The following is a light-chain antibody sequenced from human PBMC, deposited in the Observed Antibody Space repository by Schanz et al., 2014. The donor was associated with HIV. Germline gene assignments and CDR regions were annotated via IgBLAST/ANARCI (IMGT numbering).Light chain of an antibody. CDR3: SSYTTSNTLV. CDR2: DVN. J-gene: IGLJ2*01. CDR1: SGDLGRYHY. V-gene: IGLV2-14*03. Sequence: QSALTQPASVSGSLGQSITISCTGTSGDLGRYHYVSWYQQHPGQAPKLMIYDVNIRPSGVSNRFSGSKSGYTASLTISGLQAEDEADYYCSSYTTSNTLVFGGGTKLTVL.